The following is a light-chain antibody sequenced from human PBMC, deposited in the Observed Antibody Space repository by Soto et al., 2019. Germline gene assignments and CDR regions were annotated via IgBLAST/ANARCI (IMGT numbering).Light chain of an antibody. Sequence: EILMTQSPATLSVSPGERATLSCRASQSVGSNLAWYQQKPGQAPRLLIYGASTRATGIPARFSGGGSGTEFTLTISSLQSEDFAVYYCQQYNNWPQTFGQGTKVEIK. J-gene: IGKJ1*01. CDR2: GAS. CDR1: QSVGSN. CDR3: QQYNNWPQT. V-gene: IGKV3-15*01.